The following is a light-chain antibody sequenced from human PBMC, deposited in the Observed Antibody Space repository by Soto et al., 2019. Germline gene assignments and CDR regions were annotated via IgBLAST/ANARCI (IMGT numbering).Light chain of an antibody. CDR3: QQYGSSGT. Sequence: EVVRTQSPATLSLSPGERATLSCRASQSVSSYLAWYKPKPGQAPSLLIYDASNRATGIPDRFSGSGSGTDFTLTIRRLEPEDFAVYYCQQYGSSGTFGQGTKVDIK. CDR2: DAS. V-gene: IGKV3-20*01. CDR1: QSVSSY. J-gene: IGKJ1*01.